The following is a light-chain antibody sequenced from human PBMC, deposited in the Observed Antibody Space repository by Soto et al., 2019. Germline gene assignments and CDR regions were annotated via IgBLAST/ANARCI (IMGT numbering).Light chain of an antibody. CDR1: SGHSSNA. V-gene: IGLV4-69*01. Sequence: QSVLTQPPSASASLGASVKLTCTLTSGHSSNAIAWHQQKPERGPRYLMKVNSDGSHNKGDGIPDRFSGSSSGAERYLTISSLQSEDEADYYCQTWDTGSGVFGGGTKLTVL. CDR3: QTWDTGSGV. CDR2: VNSDGSH. J-gene: IGLJ2*01.